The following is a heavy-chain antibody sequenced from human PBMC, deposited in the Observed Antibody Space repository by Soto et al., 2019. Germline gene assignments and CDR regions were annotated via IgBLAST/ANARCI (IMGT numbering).Heavy chain of an antibody. CDR3: AKHSYYDFWPGHYYYLDP. J-gene: IGHJ5*02. V-gene: IGHV3-23*01. CDR1: GFTFNTYA. CDR2: ISASYST. D-gene: IGHD3-3*01. Sequence: PGGSLRLSCAASGFTFNTYAMSWVRQAPGKGLEWVSAISASYSTYYADSVKGRFTISRDNSMNALYLQMDSLRAEDTAVYYCAKHSYYDFWPGHYYYLDPWGQGTLVTVSS.